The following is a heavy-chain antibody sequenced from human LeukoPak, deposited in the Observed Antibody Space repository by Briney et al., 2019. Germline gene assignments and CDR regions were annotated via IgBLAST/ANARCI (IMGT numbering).Heavy chain of an antibody. D-gene: IGHD6-13*01. Sequence: GASVKVSCKVSGYTLTELSMHWVRQAPGKGLEWMGGFDPEDGETIYAQKFQGRVTMTEDTSTDTAYMELSSLRSEDTAVYYCATGTPIATAEGSVHYYMDVWGKGTTVTVSS. CDR1: GYTLTELS. J-gene: IGHJ6*03. CDR2: FDPEDGET. CDR3: ATGTPIATAEGSVHYYMDV. V-gene: IGHV1-24*01.